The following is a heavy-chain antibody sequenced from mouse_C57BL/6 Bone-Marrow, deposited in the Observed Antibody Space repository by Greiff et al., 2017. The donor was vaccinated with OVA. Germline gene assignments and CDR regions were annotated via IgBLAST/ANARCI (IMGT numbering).Heavy chain of an antibody. CDR2: INPNNGGT. CDR3: ASLLYFDY. CDR1: GYTFTDYY. V-gene: IGHV1-26*01. J-gene: IGHJ2*01. D-gene: IGHD2-10*01. Sequence: EVQLQQSGPELVKPGASVKISCKASGYTFTDYYMNWVKQSHGKSLEWIGDINPNNGGTSYNQKFKGKATLTVDKSSSTAYMELRSLTSEDSAVYYCASLLYFDYWGQGTTLTVSS.